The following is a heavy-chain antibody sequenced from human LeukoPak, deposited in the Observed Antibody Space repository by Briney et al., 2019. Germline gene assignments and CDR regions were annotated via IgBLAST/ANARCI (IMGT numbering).Heavy chain of an antibody. D-gene: IGHD1-26*01. CDR3: ARYSVGATTLDY. CDR1: GYTFTGYY. Sequence: ASVKVSCKASGYTFTGYYMHWVRQAPGQGLEWMGRINPNSGGTNSAQKFQGRVTMTRDTSISTAYMELSRLRSDDTAVYYCARYSVGATTLDYWGQGTLVTVSS. V-gene: IGHV1-2*06. CDR2: INPNSGGT. J-gene: IGHJ4*02.